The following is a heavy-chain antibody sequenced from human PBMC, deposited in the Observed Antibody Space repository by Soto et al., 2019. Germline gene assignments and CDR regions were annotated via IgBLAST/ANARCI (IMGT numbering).Heavy chain of an antibody. CDR2: IIPIFGTA. V-gene: IGHV1-69*01. J-gene: IGHJ4*02. CDR3: ARVPVAGTEEYFDY. CDR1: GGTFSSYA. Sequence: QVQLVQSGAEVKKPGSSVKVSCKASGGTFSSYAISWVRQAPGQGLEWMGGIIPIFGTANYAQKFQGRVTISADESTRPGYIELSSLRSEDTAVYFCARVPVAGTEEYFDYWGQGTLVTVSS. D-gene: IGHD6-19*01.